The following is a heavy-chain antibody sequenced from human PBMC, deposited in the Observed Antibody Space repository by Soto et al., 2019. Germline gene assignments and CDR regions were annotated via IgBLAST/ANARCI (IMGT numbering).Heavy chain of an antibody. D-gene: IGHD6-13*01. CDR2: ISAYNGNT. CDR3: ARATSYSSSLYATLHYYGFTF. V-gene: IGHV1-18*01. CDR1: GYTFTSYG. Sequence: ASVKVSCKASGYTFTSYGISWVRQAPGQGLEWMGWISAYNGNTNYAQKLQGRVTMTTDTSTSTAYMELRSLRYDDTAVYYCARATSYSSSLYATLHYYGFTFWRQGTTVTSAS. J-gene: IGHJ6*01.